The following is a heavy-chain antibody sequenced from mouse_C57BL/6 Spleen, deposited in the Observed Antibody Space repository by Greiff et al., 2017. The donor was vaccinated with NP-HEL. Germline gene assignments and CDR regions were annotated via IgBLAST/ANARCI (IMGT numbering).Heavy chain of an antibody. CDR3: AREDYYGSSGAY. V-gene: IGHV1-22*01. Sequence: DVQLQQSGPELVKPGASVKMSCKASGYTFTDYNMHWVKQSHGKSLEWIGYINPNNGGTSYNQKFKGKATLTVNKYSSTAYMELRSLTSEDSAVYYCAREDYYGSSGAYWGQGTLVTVSA. CDR2: INPNNGGT. CDR1: GYTFTDYN. J-gene: IGHJ3*01. D-gene: IGHD1-1*01.